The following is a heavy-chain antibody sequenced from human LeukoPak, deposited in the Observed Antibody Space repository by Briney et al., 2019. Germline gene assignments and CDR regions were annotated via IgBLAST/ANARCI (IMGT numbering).Heavy chain of an antibody. Sequence: ASVKVSCKASGHTFTNYGLNWVRQAPGQGLEWMGWINTNTGNPTYAQGFTGRFVFSLDTSVSTAYLQISSLKAEDTAVYYCATGYLADWFDPWGQGTLVTVSS. CDR3: ATGYLADWFDP. J-gene: IGHJ5*02. CDR1: GHTFTNYG. V-gene: IGHV7-4-1*02. CDR2: INTNTGNP. D-gene: IGHD5-12*01.